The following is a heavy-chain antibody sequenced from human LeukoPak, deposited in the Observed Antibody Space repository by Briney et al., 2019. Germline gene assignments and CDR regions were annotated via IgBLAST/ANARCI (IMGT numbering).Heavy chain of an antibody. V-gene: IGHV3-7*04. CDR1: GFTFSSYW. J-gene: IGHJ4*02. CDR3: TRVGYIDEGIDY. CDR2: IKQGGSKK. D-gene: IGHD5-24*01. Sequence: GGSLRLSCATSGFTFSSYWMTWVRQAPGKGLEWVANIKQGGSKKSYVDSVKGRFTISRDNAKNSLYLQMNSLRAEDTAIYYCTRVGYIDEGIDYWGQGTLVTVSS.